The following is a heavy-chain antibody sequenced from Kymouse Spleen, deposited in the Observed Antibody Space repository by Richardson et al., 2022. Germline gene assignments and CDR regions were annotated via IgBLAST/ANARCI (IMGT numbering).Heavy chain of an antibody. CDR2: IYHSGST. D-gene: IGHD3-10*01. J-gene: IGHJ6*02. Sequence: QVQLQESGPGLVKPSGTLSLTCAVSGGSISSSNWWSWVRQPPGKGLEWIGEIYHSGSTNYNPSLKSRVTISVDKSKNQFSLKLSSVTAADTAVYYCASLYGSGSYDYYYGMDVWGQGTTVTVSS. CDR1: GGSISSSNW. V-gene: IGHV4-4*02. CDR3: ASLYGSGSYDYYYGMDV.